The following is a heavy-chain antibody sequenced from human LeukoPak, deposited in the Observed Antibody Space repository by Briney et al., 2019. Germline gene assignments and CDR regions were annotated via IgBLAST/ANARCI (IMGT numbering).Heavy chain of an antibody. V-gene: IGHV3-11*04. CDR3: ARERITFGRVIVPNYFDS. CDR2: ISNIGNTM. D-gene: IGHD3-16*02. Sequence: NPGGSLRLSCAASGFTFSDYYMSWIRQAPGKRLEWLSYISNIGNTMYHADSVKGRFTISRDNAKNSLYLEMNSLRAEDTAVYYCARERITFGRVIVPNYFDSWGQGTLVTVSS. CDR1: GFTFSDYY. J-gene: IGHJ4*02.